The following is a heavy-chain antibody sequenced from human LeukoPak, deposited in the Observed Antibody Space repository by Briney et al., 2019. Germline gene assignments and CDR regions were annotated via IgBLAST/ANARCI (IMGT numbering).Heavy chain of an antibody. CDR1: GGFISSGGYY. CDR2: IYHSGST. V-gene: IGHV4-30-2*01. D-gene: IGHD2-15*01. Sequence: TLSLTCTVSGGFISSGGYYWSWIRQPPGKGLEWIGYIYHSGSTYYNPSLKSRVTISVDRSKNQFSLKLSSVTAADTAVYYCAREGASGPSAFDIWGQGTMVTVSS. CDR3: AREGASGPSAFDI. J-gene: IGHJ3*02.